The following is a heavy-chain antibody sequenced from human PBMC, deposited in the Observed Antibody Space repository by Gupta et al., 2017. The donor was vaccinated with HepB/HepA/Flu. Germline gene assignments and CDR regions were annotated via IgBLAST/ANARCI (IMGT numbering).Heavy chain of an antibody. CDR2: IKSKTDGGTT. V-gene: IGHV3-15*01. CDR1: GFTFSNAW. Sequence: EVQLVESGGGLVQPGGSLRLSCAASGFTFSNAWMSWVRQAPGKGLEWVGRIKSKTDGGTTDYAAPVKGRFTISRDDSKNTLYLQMNSLKTEDTAVYYCTTDHIPLDYYDSSGYYHSDYWGQGTLVTVSS. D-gene: IGHD3-22*01. J-gene: IGHJ4*02. CDR3: TTDHIPLDYYDSSGYYHSDY.